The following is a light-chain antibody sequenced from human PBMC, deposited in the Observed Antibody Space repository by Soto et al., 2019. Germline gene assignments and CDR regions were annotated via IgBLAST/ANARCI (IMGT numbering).Light chain of an antibody. CDR1: QRVDSIF. CDR3: MQSLQTPPWT. CDR2: GAS. Sequence: AIQRVDSIFLAWYQQKHGRSPRLLIYGASTRATGIPDRFSGSGSGTEFTLKISKVEAEDVGVYYCMQSLQTPPWTFGPGTKVDIK. J-gene: IGKJ1*01. V-gene: IGKV3-20*01.